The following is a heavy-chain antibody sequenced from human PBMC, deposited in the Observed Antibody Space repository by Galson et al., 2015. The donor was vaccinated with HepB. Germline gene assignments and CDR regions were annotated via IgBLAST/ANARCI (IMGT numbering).Heavy chain of an antibody. CDR3: AREGVGSWYVGYFDY. CDR2: ISSSSSTI. CDR1: GFTFSSYS. J-gene: IGHJ4*02. Sequence: SLRLSCAASGFTFSSYSMNWVRQAPGKGLEWVSYISSSSSTIYYADSVKGRFTISRDNAKNSLYLQMNSLRAEDTAVYYCAREGVGSWYVGYFDYWGQGTLVTVSS. V-gene: IGHV3-48*04. D-gene: IGHD6-13*01.